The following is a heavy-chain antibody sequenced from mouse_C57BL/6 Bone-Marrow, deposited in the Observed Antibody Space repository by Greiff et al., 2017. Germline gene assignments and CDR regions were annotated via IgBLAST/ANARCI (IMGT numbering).Heavy chain of an antibody. D-gene: IGHD1-1*01. CDR2: INPNNGGT. CDR1: GYTFTDYY. Sequence: EVQLQQSGPELVKPGASVKISCKASGYTFTDYYMNWVKQSHGKSLEWIGDINPNNGGTSYNQKFKGKATLTVDKSSSTAYMELRSLTSEDSAVYYCASDYYGSSYDAMDDWGQGTSVTVSS. V-gene: IGHV1-26*01. CDR3: ASDYYGSSYDAMDD. J-gene: IGHJ4*01.